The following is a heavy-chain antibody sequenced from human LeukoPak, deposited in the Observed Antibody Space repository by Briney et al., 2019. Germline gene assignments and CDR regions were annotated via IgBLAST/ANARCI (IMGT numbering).Heavy chain of an antibody. CDR3: ARESDTALLEY. Sequence: PSETLSLTCSVSGASISSARYYWGWIRQPPGKGLEWIGTIFYSETTYYNPSLKSRVTISVDTSKNQFSLKLSSVTAADTAVYYCARESDTALLEYWGQGTLVTVSS. V-gene: IGHV4-39*07. J-gene: IGHJ4*02. D-gene: IGHD5-18*01. CDR2: IFYSETT. CDR1: GASISSARYY.